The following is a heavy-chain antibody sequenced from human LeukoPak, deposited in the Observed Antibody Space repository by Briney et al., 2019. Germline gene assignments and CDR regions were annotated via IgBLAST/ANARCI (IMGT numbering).Heavy chain of an antibody. J-gene: IGHJ6*02. CDR1: GFTSSSYW. CDR2: IKQDGSEK. CDR3: ARDRDGSGTYYYYYGMDV. Sequence: GGSLRLSCAASGFTSSSYWMSWVRQAPGKGLEWVANIKQDGSEKYYVDSVKGRFTISRDNAMNSLYLQMNSPRAEDTAVYYCARDRDGSGTYYYYYGMDVWGQGTTVTVSS. D-gene: IGHD3-10*01. V-gene: IGHV3-7*01.